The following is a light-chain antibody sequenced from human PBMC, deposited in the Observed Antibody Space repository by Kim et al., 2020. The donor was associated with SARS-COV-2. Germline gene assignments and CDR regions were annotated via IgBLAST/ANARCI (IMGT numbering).Light chain of an antibody. CDR1: SSNIGNNY. CDR2: DNN. V-gene: IGLV1-51*01. J-gene: IGLJ3*02. Sequence: GQQVTISCAGSSSNIGNNYVSWYQQLPGTAPKLLIYDNNKRPSGIPDRFSCSKSGTSATLGITGLQTGDEADYYCGTWDSSLSNWVFGGGTQLTVL. CDR3: GTWDSSLSNWV.